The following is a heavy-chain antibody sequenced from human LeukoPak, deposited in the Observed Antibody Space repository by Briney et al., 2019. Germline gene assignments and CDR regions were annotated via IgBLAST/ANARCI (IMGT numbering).Heavy chain of an antibody. Sequence: GGSLRLSCSASGLSLSDYGMSWVRLAPGKGLEWVSYITMNSVRIYADSVKGRFTISRDNDKNSVYLQMNTLRDEDTAVYYCTRGRYQFLGPNDCWGQGSQVTVSS. J-gene: IGHJ4*02. V-gene: IGHV3-69-1*01. D-gene: IGHD2-2*01. CDR2: ITMNSVR. CDR1: GLSLSDYG. CDR3: TRGRYQFLGPNDC.